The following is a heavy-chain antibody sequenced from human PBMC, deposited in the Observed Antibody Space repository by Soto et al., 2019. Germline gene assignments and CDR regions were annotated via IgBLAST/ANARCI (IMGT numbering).Heavy chain of an antibody. D-gene: IGHD6-6*01. CDR2: ISYDGSNK. J-gene: IGHJ4*02. Sequence: PGGSLRLSCAASGFTFSSYGMHWVRQAPGKGLEWVAVISYDGSNKYYADSVKGRFTISRDNSKNTLYLQMNSLRAEDTAVYYCAKDRGYSSSRYYFDYWGQGTLVTVSS. V-gene: IGHV3-30*18. CDR3: AKDRGYSSSRYYFDY. CDR1: GFTFSSYG.